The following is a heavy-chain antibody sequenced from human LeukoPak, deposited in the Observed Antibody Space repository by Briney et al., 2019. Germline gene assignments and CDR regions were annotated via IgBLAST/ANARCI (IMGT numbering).Heavy chain of an antibody. Sequence: ASVIVSCKASGYTFTGYYMHWVLQAPGQGLEWMGWINPNSGGTNYAQKFQGRVTMTRDTPISTAYMELSRLRSDDTAVYYCARVARAVAKIDYWGQGTLVTVSS. CDR1: GYTFTGYY. V-gene: IGHV1-2*02. CDR3: ARVARAVAKIDY. D-gene: IGHD6-19*01. J-gene: IGHJ4*02. CDR2: INPNSGGT.